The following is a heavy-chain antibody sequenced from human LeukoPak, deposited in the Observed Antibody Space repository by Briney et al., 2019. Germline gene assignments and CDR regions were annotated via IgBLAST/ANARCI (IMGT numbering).Heavy chain of an antibody. V-gene: IGHV4-59*08. D-gene: IGHD5-12*01. Sequence: SETLSLTCTVSGGSISSYYWSWIRQPPGKGLEWIGYIYYSGSTNYNPSLKSRVTISVDTSKNLFSLKLSSVTAADTAVYYCARRYSSYDYDAFDIWGQGTMVTVSS. J-gene: IGHJ3*02. CDR2: IYYSGST. CDR3: ARRYSSYDYDAFDI. CDR1: GGSISSYY.